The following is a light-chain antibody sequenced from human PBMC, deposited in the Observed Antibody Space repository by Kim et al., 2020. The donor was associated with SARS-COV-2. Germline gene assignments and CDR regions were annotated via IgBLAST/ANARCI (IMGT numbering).Light chain of an antibody. J-gene: IGKJ4*01. CDR2: EAS. V-gene: IGKV3-11*01. CDR3: QQRSNWPSLT. Sequence: EIVLTQSPATLSLSPGDRATLSCRASQNVASFLAWYQQKPGQAPRLLIYEASNRATGIPARFSGSGSGTDFTLTISSLEPEDFAVYYCQQRSNWPSLTFGGGTKLEI. CDR1: QNVASF.